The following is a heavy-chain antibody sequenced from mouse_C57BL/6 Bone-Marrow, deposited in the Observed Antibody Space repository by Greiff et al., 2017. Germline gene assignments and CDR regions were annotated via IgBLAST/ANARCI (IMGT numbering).Heavy chain of an antibody. J-gene: IGHJ2*01. D-gene: IGHD2-3*01. Sequence: EVQLQQSGAELVRPGASVKLSCTASGFNIKDDYIHWVHQRPEQGLEWIGWIDPEIGDTEYASKFKGKATITTDTSSNTAYLQLSSLTSEDTAVYYCATYDGNYFDFWGQGTPLTVSS. CDR2: IDPEIGDT. CDR1: GFNIKDDY. V-gene: IGHV14-4*01. CDR3: ATYDGNYFDF.